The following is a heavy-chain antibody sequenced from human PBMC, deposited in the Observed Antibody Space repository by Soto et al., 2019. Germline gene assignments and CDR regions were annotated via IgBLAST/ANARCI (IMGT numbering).Heavy chain of an antibody. V-gene: IGHV3-21*01. D-gene: IGHD1-26*01. J-gene: IGHJ4*02. CDR2: ISSSSSYI. CDR3: ARGVGRSGSYRPGGY. Sequence: EVQLVESGGGLVKPGGSLRLSCAASGFTFRSYSMNWVRQAPGKGLEWVSSISSSSSYIYYADSVKGRFTISRDDAKNSLYLQMNSLRAEDTAVHYCARGVGRSGSYRPGGYWGQGTLVTVSS. CDR1: GFTFRSYS.